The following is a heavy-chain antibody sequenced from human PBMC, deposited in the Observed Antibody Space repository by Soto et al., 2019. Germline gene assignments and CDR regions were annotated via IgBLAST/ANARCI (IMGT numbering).Heavy chain of an antibody. CDR3: ARVTGDYVWGSYRPYFDY. Sequence: SETLSLTCAVSGGSISSSNWWSWVRQPPGKGLEWIGEIYHSGSTNYNPSLKSRVTISVDKSKNQFSLKLSSVTAADTAVYYCARVTGDYVWGSYRPYFDYWGQGTLVTVSS. J-gene: IGHJ4*02. D-gene: IGHD3-16*02. CDR2: IYHSGST. V-gene: IGHV4-4*02. CDR1: GGSISSSNW.